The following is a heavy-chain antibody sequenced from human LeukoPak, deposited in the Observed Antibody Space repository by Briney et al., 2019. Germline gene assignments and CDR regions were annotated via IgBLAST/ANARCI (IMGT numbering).Heavy chain of an antibody. D-gene: IGHD1-26*01. CDR1: GFTFSSYS. CDR3: ARDSRAGENYFDY. Sequence: GGSLRLSCAASGFTFSSYSMNWVRQAPGKGLEWVSSISYAGPYIYYADSVKGRFTISRDNAKNSLYLQMNSLRAEDTAVYYCARDSRAGENYFDYWGQGTLVTVSS. CDR2: ISYAGPYI. V-gene: IGHV3-21*01. J-gene: IGHJ4*02.